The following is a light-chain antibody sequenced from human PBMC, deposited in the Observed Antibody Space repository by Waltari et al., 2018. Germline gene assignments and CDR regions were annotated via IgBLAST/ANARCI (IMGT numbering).Light chain of an antibody. J-gene: IGLJ2*01. CDR3: CSYAGGSTFI. CDR1: NSNIETYTL. V-gene: IGLV2-23*02. CDR2: EVS. Sequence: QSALTQPASVSGSPGQSITISCTGPNSNIETYTLVSWFQQHPGKAPKLMLYEVSQRPSGVSDRFSGSKSGNTASLTISGLQAEDEADYFCCSYAGGSTFIFGGGTALTVL.